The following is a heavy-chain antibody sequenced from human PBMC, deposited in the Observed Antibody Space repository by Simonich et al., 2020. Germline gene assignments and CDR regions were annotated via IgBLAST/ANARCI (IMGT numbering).Heavy chain of an antibody. J-gene: IGHJ3*02. V-gene: IGHV3-23*01. CDR3: AKEESYSSTSCYDAFDI. D-gene: IGHD2-2*01. CDR1: GFTFSSYA. Sequence: EVQLLESGGGLVQPGGSLRLSCAASGFTFSSYAMSWVRQAPGKGREWCGDIRGRCGSTYYADSGKGRFTIARDNSKNTLYLQMNSLRAEDTAVYYCAKEESYSSTSCYDAFDIWGQGTMVTVSS. CDR2: IRGRCGST.